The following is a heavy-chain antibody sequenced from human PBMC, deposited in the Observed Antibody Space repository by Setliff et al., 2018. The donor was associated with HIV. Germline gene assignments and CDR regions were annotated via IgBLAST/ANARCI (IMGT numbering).Heavy chain of an antibody. V-gene: IGHV4-61*01. D-gene: IGHD3-22*01. CDR2: IYNSAST. CDR1: GGSISSGTYY. CDR3: ARGLSFYDPGGFDY. Sequence: PSETLSLTCTVSGGSISSGTYYWTWIRQPPGKGLEWIGYIYNSASTSYNPSLKSRVTISVDTSKNQFSLKLSSVTAADTAVYYCARGLSFYDPGGFDYWGQGTMVTVSS. J-gene: IGHJ4*02.